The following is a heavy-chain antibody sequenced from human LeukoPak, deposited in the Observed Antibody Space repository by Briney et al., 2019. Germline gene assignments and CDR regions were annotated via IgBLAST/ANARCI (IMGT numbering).Heavy chain of an antibody. Sequence: PSETLSLTCTVSGGSISSGSYYWSWIRQPPGKGLEWIGEINHSGSTNYNPSLKSRVTISVDTSKNQFSLKLSSVTAADTAVYYCARTKRYFDWLLSHDAFDIWGQGTMVTVSS. CDR1: GGSISSGSYY. CDR3: ARTKRYFDWLLSHDAFDI. J-gene: IGHJ3*02. CDR2: INHSGST. V-gene: IGHV4-39*07. D-gene: IGHD3-9*01.